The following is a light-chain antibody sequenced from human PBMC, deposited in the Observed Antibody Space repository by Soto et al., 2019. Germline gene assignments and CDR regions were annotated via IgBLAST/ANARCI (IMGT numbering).Light chain of an antibody. CDR3: SSYTDTDNFVI. J-gene: IGLJ2*01. V-gene: IGLV1-44*01. Sequence: QSVLTQPPSASAAPGQRVTISCSGRTSNIGSNIVNWYQQLPGTAPKLLIFEVNKRPSGVPDRFSASTSGITASLTVSGLQPEDEAAYYCSSYTDTDNFVIFGGGTKVTVL. CDR1: TSNIGSNI. CDR2: EVN.